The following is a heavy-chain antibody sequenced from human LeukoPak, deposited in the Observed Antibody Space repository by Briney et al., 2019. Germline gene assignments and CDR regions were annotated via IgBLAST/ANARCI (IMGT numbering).Heavy chain of an antibody. CDR1: GFTFSSYG. Sequence: GGSLRLSCAASGFTFSSYGMHWVRQAPGKGLEWVAFIRYDGSNKYYADSVKGRFTISRDNSKNTLYLQMNSLRAEDTAVYYCAKDQCVGGSCYPPEVGYWGQGTPVTVSS. CDR2: IRYDGSNK. J-gene: IGHJ4*02. D-gene: IGHD2-15*01. CDR3: AKDQCVGGSCYPPEVGY. V-gene: IGHV3-30*02.